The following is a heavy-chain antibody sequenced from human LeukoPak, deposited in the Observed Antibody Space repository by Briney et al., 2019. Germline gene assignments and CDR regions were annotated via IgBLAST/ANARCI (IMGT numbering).Heavy chain of an antibody. Sequence: GGSLRLSCTASGFTFSSYWMTWVRQAPGKGLEWVSSISSSSSYIYYADSVKGRFTISRDNAKNSLYLQMNSLRAEDTAVYYCARGGQWLVPYYFDYWGQGTLVTVSS. CDR2: ISSSSSYI. CDR3: ARGGQWLVPYYFDY. V-gene: IGHV3-21*01. CDR1: GFTFSSYW. J-gene: IGHJ4*02. D-gene: IGHD6-19*01.